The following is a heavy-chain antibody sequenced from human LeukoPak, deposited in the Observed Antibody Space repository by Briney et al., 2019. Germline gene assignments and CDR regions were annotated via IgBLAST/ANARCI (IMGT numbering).Heavy chain of an antibody. J-gene: IGHJ4*02. D-gene: IGHD3-22*01. CDR1: GFIFDDYT. Sequence: PGGSLRLSCAASGFIFDDYTMHWVRQGPRKTLEWVALVSWDGTPYYADSVKGRFTISRDNSKNALYLEMDSLRTDDTAFYYCAKDLNYESSGTVIDSWGQGTLVTVSS. CDR3: AKDLNYESSGTVIDS. V-gene: IGHV3-43*01. CDR2: VSWDGTP.